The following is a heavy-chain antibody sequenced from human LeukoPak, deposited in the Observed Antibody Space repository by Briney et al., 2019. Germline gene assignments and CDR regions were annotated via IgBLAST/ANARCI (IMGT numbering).Heavy chain of an antibody. Sequence: GGSLRLSCTASGFTFGDYAMSWFGQAPGKGLEWVGFIRSKAYGGTTEYAASAKGRFTTSRDDSKSIAYLQMNSLKTEDTAVYYCTRVGYGAWFDPWGQGTLVTVSS. CDR2: IRSKAYGGTT. CDR3: TRVGYGAWFDP. D-gene: IGHD4-17*01. V-gene: IGHV3-49*03. CDR1: GFTFGDYA. J-gene: IGHJ5*02.